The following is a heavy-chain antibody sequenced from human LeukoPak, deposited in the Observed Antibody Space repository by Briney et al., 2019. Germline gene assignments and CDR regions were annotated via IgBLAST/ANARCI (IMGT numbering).Heavy chain of an antibody. CDR1: GYTFTSYG. CDR2: ISAYNGNT. V-gene: IGHV1-18*01. CDR3: ARDLRDIVVVPAAHFDY. J-gene: IGHJ4*02. Sequence: ASVKVSCKASGYTFTSYGISWVRQAPGQGLEWMGWISAYNGNTNYAQKLQGRVTMTTDTSTSTAYMELRSLRSDDTAVYYCARDLRDIVVVPAAHFDYWGQGTLVTVSS. D-gene: IGHD2-2*01.